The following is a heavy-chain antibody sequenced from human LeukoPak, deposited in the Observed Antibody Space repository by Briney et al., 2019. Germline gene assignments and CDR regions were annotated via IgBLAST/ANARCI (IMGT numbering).Heavy chain of an antibody. V-gene: IGHV3-30*02. CDR3: AKDVIVAFDY. Sequence: GGSLRLSCAASGFTFSSCGMHWVRQAPGKGLEWVAFIRYDGSNKYYADSVKGRFTISRDNSKNTLYLQMNSLRAEDTAVYYCAKDVIVAFDYWGQGTLVTVSS. D-gene: IGHD2/OR15-2a*01. CDR2: IRYDGSNK. CDR1: GFTFSSCG. J-gene: IGHJ4*02.